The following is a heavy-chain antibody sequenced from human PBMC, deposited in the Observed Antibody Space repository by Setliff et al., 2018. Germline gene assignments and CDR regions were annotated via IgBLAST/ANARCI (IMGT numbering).Heavy chain of an antibody. V-gene: IGHV4-38-2*01. Sequence: ETLSLTCAVSGYSISSGYYWGWIRQPPGKGLEWIGSIYHSGSTYYNPSLKSRVTISVDTSKNQFSLKLSSVTAADTAVYYCARYQAATMLNYWGQGTLVTVSS. J-gene: IGHJ4*02. CDR3: ARYQAATMLNY. CDR1: GYSISSGYY. D-gene: IGHD5-12*01. CDR2: IYHSGST.